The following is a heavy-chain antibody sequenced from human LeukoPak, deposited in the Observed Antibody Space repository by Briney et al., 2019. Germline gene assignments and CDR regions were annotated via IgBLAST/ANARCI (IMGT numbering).Heavy chain of an antibody. V-gene: IGHV4-34*01. J-gene: IGHJ4*02. Sequence: SETLSLTCAVYGGSFSGCYWSWIRQPPGKGLEWIGEINHSGSTNYNPSLKSRVTISVDTSKNQFSLKLSSVTAADTAVYYCARGNGTHYFGYWGQGTLVTVSS. CDR1: GGSFSGCY. CDR3: ARGNGTHYFGY. CDR2: INHSGST.